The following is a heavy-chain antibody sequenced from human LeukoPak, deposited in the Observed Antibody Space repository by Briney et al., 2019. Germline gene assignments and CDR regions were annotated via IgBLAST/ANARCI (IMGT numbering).Heavy chain of an antibody. Sequence: SETLSLTCTVSGGSISSYYWSWIRQPPGKGLEWIGYIYYSGSTNYNPSLKSRVTISVDTSKNQFSLKLSSVTAADTAVYYCARALVARGWCGNQYYFDYWGQGTLITVSS. CDR3: ARALVARGWCGNQYYFDY. V-gene: IGHV4-59*01. CDR1: GGSISSYY. D-gene: IGHD6-19*01. CDR2: IYYSGST. J-gene: IGHJ4*02.